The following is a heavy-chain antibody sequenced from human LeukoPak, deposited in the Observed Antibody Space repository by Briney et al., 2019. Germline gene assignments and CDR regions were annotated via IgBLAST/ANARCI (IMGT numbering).Heavy chain of an antibody. CDR3: VRDHQRIVVVPASDPAFYGMDV. Sequence: ASVKVSCKASGGTFSSYAISWVRQAPGQGLEWMGRIIPIFGIANYAQKFQGRVTITADKSTSTAYMELSSLRSEDTAVYYCVRDHQRIVVVPASDPAFYGMDVWGQGTTVTVSS. D-gene: IGHD2-2*01. J-gene: IGHJ6*02. CDR1: GGTFSSYA. V-gene: IGHV1-69*04. CDR2: IIPIFGIA.